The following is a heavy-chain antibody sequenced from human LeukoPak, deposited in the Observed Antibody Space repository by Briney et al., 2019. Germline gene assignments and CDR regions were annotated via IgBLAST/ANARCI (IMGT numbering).Heavy chain of an antibody. CDR2: INPNSGGT. D-gene: IGHD1-14*01. CDR1: GYTFTSYD. V-gene: IGHV1-2*02. J-gene: IGHJ4*02. CDR3: ARGPAQADIDY. Sequence: GASVKVSCKASGYTFTSYDINWVRQATGQGLEWMGWINPNSGGTNYAQKSQGRVTMTRDTSISTAYMELSRLRSDDTAVYYCARGPAQADIDYWGQGTLVTVSS.